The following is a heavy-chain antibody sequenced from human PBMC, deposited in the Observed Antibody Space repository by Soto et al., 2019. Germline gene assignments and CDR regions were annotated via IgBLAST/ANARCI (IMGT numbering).Heavy chain of an antibody. V-gene: IGHV3-23*01. J-gene: IGHJ4*02. CDR1: GFTFSSYG. D-gene: IGHD1-7*01. CDR3: AKDRRAGGNYGFYSDF. Sequence: EVQLLESGGGLVQPGGSLRLSCAASGFTFSSYGMTWVRQAPGKGLEWVSFSSATGAGTYYADSVKGRLTISRDNSKNTLYLPMTSLRADHTPVYYCAKDRRAGGNYGFYSDFWGQGALVIVSS. CDR2: SSATGAGT.